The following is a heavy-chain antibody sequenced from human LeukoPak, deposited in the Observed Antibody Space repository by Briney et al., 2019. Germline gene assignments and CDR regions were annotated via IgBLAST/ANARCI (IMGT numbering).Heavy chain of an antibody. D-gene: IGHD3-16*02. CDR3: AKPVFYPPSSFDY. Sequence: GGSLRLSCAASGFTFSSYTMTWVRQAPGKGLEWVSAITGSGGSAYYADSVKGRFIISRDNSKNTLYLQMNSLSADDTAVYYCAKPVFYPPSSFDYWGQGTLVTVSS. V-gene: IGHV3-23*01. CDR2: ITGSGGSA. CDR1: GFTFSSYT. J-gene: IGHJ4*02.